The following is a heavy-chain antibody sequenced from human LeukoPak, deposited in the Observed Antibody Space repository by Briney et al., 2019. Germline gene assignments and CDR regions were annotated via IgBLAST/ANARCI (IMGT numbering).Heavy chain of an antibody. V-gene: IGHV3-66*01. J-gene: IGHJ4*02. Sequence: GGSLRLSCAASGFTFSSYAMSWVRQAPGKGLEWVSVFYNADKTYHADSVKGRFSISRDNSKNTLYLQMNSLRAEDTAVYYCARGIIEYSGHDYWGQGTLVTVSS. CDR3: ARGIIEYSGHDY. CDR1: GFTFSSYA. CDR2: FYNADKT. D-gene: IGHD5-12*01.